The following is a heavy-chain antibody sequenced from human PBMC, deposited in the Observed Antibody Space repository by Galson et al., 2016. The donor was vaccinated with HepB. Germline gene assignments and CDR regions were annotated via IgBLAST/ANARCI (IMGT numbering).Heavy chain of an antibody. CDR3: ARNRGYSGYDAFDI. D-gene: IGHD5-12*01. Sequence: SLRLSCAASGFTFSEYYMSWVRQAPGKGLECVSYISSSRGYTNYADSVKGRFTISRDNAKNSVYLQMNSLRAEDTAVYYCARNRGYSGYDAFDIWGQGTLVTVSS. V-gene: IGHV3-11*03. CDR1: GFTFSEYY. CDR2: ISSSRGYT. J-gene: IGHJ4*02.